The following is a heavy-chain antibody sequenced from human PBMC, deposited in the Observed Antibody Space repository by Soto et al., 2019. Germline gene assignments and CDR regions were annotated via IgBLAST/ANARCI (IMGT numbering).Heavy chain of an antibody. CDR3: ARYYDSSGPDL. V-gene: IGHV3-48*01. CDR2: ITTASTPI. J-gene: IGHJ2*01. CDR1: GFTFSTYT. Sequence: EFQLVESGGGLVQPGGSLRLSCAASGFTFSTYTMVWVRQAPGKGLEWLSYITTASTPIYYADSVKGRFTISRDNAKNSLYLQMNSLRAEDTAVYYCARYYDSSGPDLWGRGTRVTVSS. D-gene: IGHD3-22*01.